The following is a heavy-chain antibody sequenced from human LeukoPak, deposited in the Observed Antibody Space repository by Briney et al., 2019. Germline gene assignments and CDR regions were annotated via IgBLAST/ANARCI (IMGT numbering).Heavy chain of an antibody. CDR1: GFTVSSNY. J-gene: IGHJ6*03. CDR2: IYSGGST. D-gene: IGHD4-17*01. V-gene: IGHV3-66*02. CDR3: ARVKPSYGDYGHYYYYYMDV. Sequence: GGSLRLSCAASGFTVSSNYMSWVRQAPGKGLEWVSVIYSGGSTYYADSVNGRFTISRDNSKNTLYLQMNSLRAEDTAVYYCARVKPSYGDYGHYYYYYMDVWGKGSTVTVSS.